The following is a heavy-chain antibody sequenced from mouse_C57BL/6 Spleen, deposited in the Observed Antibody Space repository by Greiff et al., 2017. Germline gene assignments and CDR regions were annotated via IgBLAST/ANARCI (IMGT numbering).Heavy chain of an antibody. Sequence: QVQLQQPGAELVMPGASVKLSCKASGYTFTSYWMHWVKQRPGQGLEWIGEIDPSDSYTNYNQKFKGKSTLTVDKSSSTAYMQLSSLTSEDSAVYYWARGAYYYGFDYWGQGTTLTVSS. CDR2: IDPSDSYT. CDR3: ARGAYYYGFDY. J-gene: IGHJ2*01. D-gene: IGHD1-1*01. V-gene: IGHV1-69*01. CDR1: GYTFTSYW.